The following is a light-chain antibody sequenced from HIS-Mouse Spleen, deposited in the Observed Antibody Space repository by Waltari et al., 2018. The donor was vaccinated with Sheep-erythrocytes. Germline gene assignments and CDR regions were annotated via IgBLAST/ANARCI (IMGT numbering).Light chain of an antibody. Sequence: SYELTQPPSVSVSPGQTASITCSGDKLGDKYACWYQQKPGQSPALVIYQDSKRPSGIPERFSGSNSAHTATLTISGTRAMDEADYYCQAWDSSTAVFGGGTKLAVL. CDR1: KLGDKY. J-gene: IGLJ2*01. CDR2: QDS. CDR3: QAWDSSTAV. V-gene: IGLV3-1*01.